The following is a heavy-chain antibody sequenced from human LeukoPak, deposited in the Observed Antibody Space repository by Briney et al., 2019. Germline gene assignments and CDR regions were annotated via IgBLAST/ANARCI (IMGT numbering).Heavy chain of an antibody. D-gene: IGHD6-13*01. CDR3: ARGVVAAAGRTFDF. V-gene: IGHV4-39*07. CDR1: GGSISSSTSY. J-gene: IGHJ5*01. CDR2: IYYSGST. Sequence: SETLSLTCTVSGGSISSSTSYWGWIRQPPGTGLEWIGSIYYSGSTYYNPSLKSRVTISLDTSQNQFSLKLSSLTAADTAVYYCARGVVAAAGRTFDFWGQGTLVTVSS.